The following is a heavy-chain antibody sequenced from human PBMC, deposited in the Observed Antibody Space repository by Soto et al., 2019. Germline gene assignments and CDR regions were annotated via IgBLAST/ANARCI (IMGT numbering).Heavy chain of an antibody. D-gene: IGHD3-10*01. CDR2: IYSDGST. V-gene: IGHV3-53*01. CDR1: GFTVSSNY. CDR3: ARDLSGSSGYYGMDV. J-gene: IGHJ6*02. Sequence: EVQLVESGGGLIQPWGSLRLSCAASGFTVSSNYMSWVRQAPGKGLEWVSVIYSDGSTYYADSVKGRFTISRDNSKNMLYLQMNSLRAEDTAVYYCARDLSGSSGYYGMDVWGQGTTVTVSS.